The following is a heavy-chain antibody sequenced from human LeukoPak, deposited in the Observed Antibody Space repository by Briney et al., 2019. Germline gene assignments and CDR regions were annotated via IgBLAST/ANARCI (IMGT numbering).Heavy chain of an antibody. CDR3: ARGDHMTTVTTHFDY. CDR2: ISSSGNTI. Sequence: GGSLRLSCAASGFTFSSYEMNWVRQAPGKGLEWVSYISSSGNTIYYADPVKGRFTISRDNAKNSLYLQMNSLRAEDTAVYYCARGDHMTTVTTHFDYWGQGTLVTVSS. V-gene: IGHV3-48*03. CDR1: GFTFSSYE. D-gene: IGHD4-17*01. J-gene: IGHJ4*02.